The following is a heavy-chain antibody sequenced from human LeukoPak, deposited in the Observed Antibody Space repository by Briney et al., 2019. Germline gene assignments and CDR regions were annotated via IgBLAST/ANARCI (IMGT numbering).Heavy chain of an antibody. D-gene: IGHD3-22*01. CDR3: ARVQKSNSGHYYLADS. CDR1: GDSVISGDYR. CDR2: TYFTGST. V-gene: IGHV4-30-4*01. Sequence: SQTLSLTCTVSGDSVISGDYRWTWIRQPPGKGLEWIGYTYFTGSTYFNPSLKRRVAISIDTSKNQFSLQLTSVTVADTAVYYCARVQKSNSGHYYLADSWGPGTLVPVSS. J-gene: IGHJ4*02.